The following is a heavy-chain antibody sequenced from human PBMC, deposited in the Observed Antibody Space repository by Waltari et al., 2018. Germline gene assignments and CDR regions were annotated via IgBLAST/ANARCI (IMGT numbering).Heavy chain of an antibody. V-gene: IGHV4-4*02. CDR1: GGSLRSTNW. Sequence: QVQLQESGPGLVKPSGTLSLTCAVSGGSLRSTNWWSGVRQPPGRGLGWIGEIYHNGSTSYSPSLGRRVTVSVDKSKNQFSLKVTSVTAADTAVYYCARDAIRAALDHWGPGILVTVSS. D-gene: IGHD6-25*01. CDR2: IYHNGST. CDR3: ARDAIRAALDH. J-gene: IGHJ4*02.